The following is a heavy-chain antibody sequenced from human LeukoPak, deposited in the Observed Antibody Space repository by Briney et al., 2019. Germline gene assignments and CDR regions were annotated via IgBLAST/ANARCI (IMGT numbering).Heavy chain of an antibody. CDR2: ISWNSGSI. D-gene: IGHD2-15*01. V-gene: IGHV3-9*01. CDR3: AKASYCSGGSCYSRVPLDY. Sequence: GRSLRLSCAASGFTFDDYAMHWVRQAPGKGLEWVSGISWNSGSIGYADSVKGRFTISRDNAKNSLYLQMNSLRAEDTALYYCAKASYCSGGSCYSRVPLDYWGQGTLVTVSP. CDR1: GFTFDDYA. J-gene: IGHJ4*02.